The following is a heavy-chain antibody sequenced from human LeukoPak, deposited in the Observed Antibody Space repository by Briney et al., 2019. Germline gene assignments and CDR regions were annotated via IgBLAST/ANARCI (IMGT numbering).Heavy chain of an antibody. CDR3: ARGGLLWFGELSGY. V-gene: IGHV3-64*01. D-gene: IGHD3-10*01. Sequence: GGSLRLSCAASGFTFSSYAMHWVRQAPGKGLEYVSVISSNGGSTYYANSVKGRFTISRDNSKNTLYLQMGSLRAEDMAVYYCARGGLLWFGELSGYWGQETLVTVSS. J-gene: IGHJ4*02. CDR2: ISSNGGST. CDR1: GFTFSSYA.